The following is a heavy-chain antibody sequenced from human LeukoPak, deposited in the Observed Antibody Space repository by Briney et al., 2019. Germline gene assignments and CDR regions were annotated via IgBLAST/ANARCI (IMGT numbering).Heavy chain of an antibody. Sequence: ASVKVPCKASGYTFTSYAMHWLRQAPGQRLEWMGCVIPVFGTSNYAEKFQDRVTITADESTSTAYLELRSLRSEDTAVYYCATSEDPVAIPITWGQGTLVSVSS. CDR3: ATSEDPVAIPIT. V-gene: IGHV1-69*13. J-gene: IGHJ5*02. D-gene: IGHD2-21*01. CDR2: VIPVFGTS. CDR1: GYTFTSYA.